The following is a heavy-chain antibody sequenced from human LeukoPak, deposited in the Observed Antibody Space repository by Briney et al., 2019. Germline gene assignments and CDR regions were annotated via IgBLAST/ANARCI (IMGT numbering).Heavy chain of an antibody. Sequence: GGSLSLFCAASGLPFSSYAMHWVRQAPGKGLEWVAVISYDGSNKYYADSVKGRFTISRDNSKNTLYLQMNSLRAEDTAVYYCAREGDIRTFDDWGQGTLVTVSS. V-gene: IGHV3-30-3*01. D-gene: IGHD3-16*02. CDR3: AREGDIRTFDD. CDR1: GLPFSSYA. J-gene: IGHJ4*02. CDR2: ISYDGSNK.